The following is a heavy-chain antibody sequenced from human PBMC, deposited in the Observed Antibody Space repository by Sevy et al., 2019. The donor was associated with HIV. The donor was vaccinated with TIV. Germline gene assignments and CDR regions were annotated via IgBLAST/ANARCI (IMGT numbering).Heavy chain of an antibody. V-gene: IGHV4-59*01. CDR2: FYYSGGT. CDR3: ARGNSGSYGWFDP. CDR1: GGSISNYY. Sequence: SETLSLTCTVSGGSISNYYWNWIRQPPGKGLEWIGYFYYSGGTNYNPSLRSRVTMSADTFKNQFSLKLSFVTAADTDMYYCARGNSGSYGWFDPWGQGTLVTVSS. D-gene: IGHD1-26*01. J-gene: IGHJ5*02.